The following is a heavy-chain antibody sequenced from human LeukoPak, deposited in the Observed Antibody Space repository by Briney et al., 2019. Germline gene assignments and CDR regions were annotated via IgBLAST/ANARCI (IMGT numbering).Heavy chain of an antibody. D-gene: IGHD2-15*01. CDR2: ISGSGGST. Sequence: GGSLRLSCAASGFTFSSYGMSWVRQAPGKGLEWVSAISGSGGSTYYADSVKGRFTISRDNSKNTLYLQMNSLRAEDTAVYYCAKDPQIGGSWLIDGDYWGQGTLVTVSS. J-gene: IGHJ4*02. CDR3: AKDPQIGGSWLIDGDY. CDR1: GFTFSSYG. V-gene: IGHV3-23*01.